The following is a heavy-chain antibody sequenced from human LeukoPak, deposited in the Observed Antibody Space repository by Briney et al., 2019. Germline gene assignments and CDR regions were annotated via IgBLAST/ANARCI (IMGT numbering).Heavy chain of an antibody. V-gene: IGHV1-69*04. CDR3: AREGKMAAKVYYYYGMDV. CDR1: GGTFSSYA. Sequence: SVKVSCKASGGTFSSYAISWVRQAPGQGLEWMGRIIPILGIANYAQKFQGRVTITADKSTSTAYMELGSLRSEDTAVYYCAREGKMAAKVYYYYGMDVWGQGTTVTVSS. D-gene: IGHD5-24*01. CDR2: IIPILGIA. J-gene: IGHJ6*02.